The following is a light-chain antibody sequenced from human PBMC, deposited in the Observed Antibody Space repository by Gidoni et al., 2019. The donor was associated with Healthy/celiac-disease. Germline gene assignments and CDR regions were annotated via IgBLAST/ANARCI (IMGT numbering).Light chain of an antibody. CDR3: QQYYSTPRS. J-gene: IGKJ2*04. V-gene: IGKV4-1*01. CDR1: QSVLYSSNNKYY. Sequence: DIVMNQSPDSLAVSLGERATINCKSSQSVLYSSNNKYYLAWYQQKPGQPPKLLIYWASTRASGVPDRFSGSGSGTDFTLTISSLQAEDVAVYYCQQYYSTPRSFGQGTKLEIK. CDR2: WAS.